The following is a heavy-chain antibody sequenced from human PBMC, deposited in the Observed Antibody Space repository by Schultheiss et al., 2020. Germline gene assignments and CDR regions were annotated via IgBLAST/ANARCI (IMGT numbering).Heavy chain of an antibody. CDR2: INSDGSST. Sequence: GGSLRLSCAASGFTVSSNYMSWVRQAPGKGLEWVSRINSDGSSTSYADSVKGRFTISRDNAKNTLYLQMNSLRAEDTAVYYCARGERGSLDYWGQGTLVTVTA. CDR3: ARGERGSLDY. D-gene: IGHD3-16*01. J-gene: IGHJ4*02. V-gene: IGHV3-74*01. CDR1: GFTVSSNY.